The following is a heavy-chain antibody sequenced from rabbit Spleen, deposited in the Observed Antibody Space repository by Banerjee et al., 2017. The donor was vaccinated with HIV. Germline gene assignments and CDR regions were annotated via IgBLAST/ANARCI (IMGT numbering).Heavy chain of an antibody. J-gene: IGHJ3*01. Sequence: QQQLEESGGGLVKPGGTLTLTCKVSGIDFSSYYYMCWVRQAPGKGLELIACIDTGSGNTYYASWAKGRFTVTRSTSLNTVDLKMTSLTAADTATYFCARTAYSDGNAGVTYIAYLWLWGQGTLVTVS. D-gene: IGHD6-1*01. V-gene: IGHV1S43*01. CDR3: ARTAYSDGNAGVTYIAYLWL. CDR2: IDTGSGNT. CDR1: GIDFSSYYY.